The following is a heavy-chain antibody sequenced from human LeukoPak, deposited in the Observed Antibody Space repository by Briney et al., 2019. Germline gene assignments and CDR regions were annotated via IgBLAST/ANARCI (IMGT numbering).Heavy chain of an antibody. CDR3: ARGGTNYYYMDV. D-gene: IGHD3-10*01. J-gene: IGHJ6*03. Sequence: GGSLRLSCAASGFTFTSYAMSWVRQAPGKGLEWVSAISGSGDRTFYADSVKGRLTISRDNSKNTLYLQLNTVRAEDTALYYCARGGTNYYYMDVWGNGTTVTVSS. CDR1: GFTFTSYA. V-gene: IGHV3-23*01. CDR2: ISGSGDRT.